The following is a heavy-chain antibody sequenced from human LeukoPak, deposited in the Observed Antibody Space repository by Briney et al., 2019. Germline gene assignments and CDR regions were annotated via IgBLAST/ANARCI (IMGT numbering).Heavy chain of an antibody. CDR1: GFNFSSYG. D-gene: IGHD5-18*01. Sequence: GGSLRLSCAASGFNFSSYGMHWVRQAPGKGLEWVTVILYDGSNKYYADSVKGRFTISRDNSKNTLYLQMNSLRAEDTAVYYCAKDSRGYSYIFDYWGQGSLVTVSS. CDR2: ILYDGSNK. CDR3: AKDSRGYSYIFDY. V-gene: IGHV3-30*18. J-gene: IGHJ4*02.